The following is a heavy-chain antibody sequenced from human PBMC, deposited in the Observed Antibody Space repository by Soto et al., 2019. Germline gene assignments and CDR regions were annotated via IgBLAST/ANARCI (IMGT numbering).Heavy chain of an antibody. D-gene: IGHD2-2*01. CDR3: AKDRYCSSTSCYSTYYYYYGMDV. CDR2: ISYDGSNK. J-gene: IGHJ6*02. CDR1: GFTFSSYG. V-gene: IGHV3-30*18. Sequence: PGGSLRLSCAASGFTFSSYGMHWVRQAPGKGLEWVAVISYDGSNKYYADSVKGRFTISRDNSKNTMYLQMNSLRAEDTSVYYCAKDRYCSSTSCYSTYYYYYGMDVWGQGTTVTVSS.